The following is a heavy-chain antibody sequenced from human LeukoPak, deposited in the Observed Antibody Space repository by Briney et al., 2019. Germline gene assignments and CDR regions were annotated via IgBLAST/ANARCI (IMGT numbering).Heavy chain of an antibody. CDR1: GFTFDDSV. V-gene: IGHV3-43D*03. Sequence: GGSLRLSCAASGFTFDDSVMHWGRQAPGKALEWGSLINWDGASTYYADSVKGRFTISRDNSKDSLYLQMNSLRPEDTAWYYCAKGRGGSGWYAEYWGQGTLVTVSS. J-gene: IGHJ4*02. D-gene: IGHD6-19*01. CDR2: INWDGAST. CDR3: AKGRGGSGWYAEY.